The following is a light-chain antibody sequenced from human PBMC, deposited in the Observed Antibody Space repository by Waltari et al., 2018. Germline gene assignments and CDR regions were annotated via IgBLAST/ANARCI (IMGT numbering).Light chain of an antibody. CDR1: QSVSHY. J-gene: IGKJ4*01. V-gene: IGKV3-11*01. CDR2: DAS. Sequence: EIVLTQSPATLSLSPGERATLSCRASQSVSHYLAWYQQKPGQVPRRLIYDASNRATGIPARFSGSGAGTDFTLTISSLEPEDFAVYFCQQRSNWPLTFGGGTKVEIK. CDR3: QQRSNWPLT.